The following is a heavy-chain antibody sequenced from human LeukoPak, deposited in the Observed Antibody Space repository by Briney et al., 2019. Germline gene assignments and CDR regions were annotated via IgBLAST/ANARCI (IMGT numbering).Heavy chain of an antibody. CDR3: ARDTDYYGSGRHGYFDH. V-gene: IGHV3-66*01. Sequence: GGSLRLSCAASGLTISNSFMGCVRQTPGKGLEWVSLIYSGGSTYSADSVKGRFITSRDNSKNTLHLQMNSLRAEDTAVYYCARDTDYYGSGRHGYFDHWGQGTLVTVSS. D-gene: IGHD3-10*01. CDR2: IYSGGST. J-gene: IGHJ1*01. CDR1: GLTISNSF.